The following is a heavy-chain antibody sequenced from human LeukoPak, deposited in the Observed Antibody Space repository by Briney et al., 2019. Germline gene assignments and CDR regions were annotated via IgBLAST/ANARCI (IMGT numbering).Heavy chain of an antibody. CDR2: MNPNSGNT. D-gene: IGHD2-15*01. V-gene: IGHV1-8*01. CDR3: ARVNYCSGGSCYSGDSYYYYMDV. J-gene: IGHJ6*03. CDR1: GYTVTSYD. Sequence: ASVKVSCKASGYTVTSYDINWGRQATGQGLEWMGWMNPNSGNTGYAQKFQGSVTMTGNTSISTAYMELSSLRSEDTAVYYCARVNYCSGGSCYSGDSYYYYMDVWGKGPTVTISS.